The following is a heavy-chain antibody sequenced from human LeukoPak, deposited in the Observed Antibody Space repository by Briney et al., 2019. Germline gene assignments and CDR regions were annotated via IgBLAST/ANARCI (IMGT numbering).Heavy chain of an antibody. Sequence: GGSLRLSCVASGFTFVSHWMTWVRQAPGKGLEWVANINQDGSERYYVDSVKGRFTISRDNAKNSLYLQMNSLRAEDAAVYYCARGTHYYNSSGYWDDGGDAFDIWGQGTMVTVSS. CDR1: GFTFVSHW. CDR3: ARGTHYYNSSGYWDDGGDAFDI. CDR2: INQDGSER. D-gene: IGHD3-22*01. V-gene: IGHV3-7*01. J-gene: IGHJ3*02.